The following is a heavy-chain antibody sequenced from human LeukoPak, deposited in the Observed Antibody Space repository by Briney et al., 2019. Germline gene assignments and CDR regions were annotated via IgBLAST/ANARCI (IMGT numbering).Heavy chain of an antibody. V-gene: IGHV3-48*03. D-gene: IGHD3-10*01. CDR3: ARDYASDY. Sequence: GGSLRPSCGASGFTFSRYEMNWVRQAPGKGLEWVSYISRSGDTIYFADSVKGRFTISRDNAKNSLYLQMSSLRAEDTAVYYCARDYASDYWGQGTLVTVSS. CDR2: ISRSGDTI. J-gene: IGHJ4*02. CDR1: GFTFSRYE.